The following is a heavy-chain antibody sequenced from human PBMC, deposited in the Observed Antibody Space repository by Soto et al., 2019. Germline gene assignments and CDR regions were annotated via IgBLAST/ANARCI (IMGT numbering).Heavy chain of an antibody. CDR3: AKSPGMYYYDSSGYYHYDY. D-gene: IGHD3-22*01. V-gene: IGHV3-53*01. CDR2: IYSGGST. Sequence: GGSLSLSCAASGFIVSSNYMSWVRQAPGKGLEWVSVIYSGGSTYYADSVKGRFTISRDNSKNTLYLQMNSLRAEDTAVYYCAKSPGMYYYDSSGYYHYDYWGQGTLVTVSS. CDR1: GFIVSSNY. J-gene: IGHJ4*02.